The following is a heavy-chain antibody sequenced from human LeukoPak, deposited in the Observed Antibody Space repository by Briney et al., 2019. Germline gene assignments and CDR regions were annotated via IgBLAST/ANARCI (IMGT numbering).Heavy chain of an antibody. Sequence: ASVKASCKAPGGTFSSYAISWVRQAPGQGLEWMGRIIPIFGTANYAQKFQGRVTITTDESTSTAYMELSSLRSEDTAVYYCARDLNWFDPWGQGTLVTVSS. CDR1: GGTFSSYA. V-gene: IGHV1-69*05. CDR3: ARDLNWFDP. CDR2: IIPIFGTA. J-gene: IGHJ5*02.